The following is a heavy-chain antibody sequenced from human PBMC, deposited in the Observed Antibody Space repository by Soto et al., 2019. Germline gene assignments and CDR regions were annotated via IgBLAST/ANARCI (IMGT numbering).Heavy chain of an antibody. V-gene: IGHV1-8*01. J-gene: IGHJ4*02. D-gene: IGHD2-15*01. CDR3: AREQSCSGGSCYHFDY. Sequence: QVQLVQSGAEVKKPGASVKVSCKASGYTFTSYDINWVRQATGQGLEWMGWMNPNSGNTGYAQKLQGRVTMTRNTSISTAYMELSSLRSEDTAVYYCAREQSCSGGSCYHFDYWGQGTLVTVSS. CDR2: MNPNSGNT. CDR1: GYTFTSYD.